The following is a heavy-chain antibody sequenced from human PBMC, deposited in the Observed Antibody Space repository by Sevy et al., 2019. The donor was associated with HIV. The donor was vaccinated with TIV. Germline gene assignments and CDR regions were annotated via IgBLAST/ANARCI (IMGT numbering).Heavy chain of an antibody. CDR2: ISATGSST. D-gene: IGHD3-22*01. CDR3: AKALNPALESMIEVIFRTLKGFDV. J-gene: IGHJ3*01. Sequence: GGSLRLSCAASGFTFNTHAMNWVRQAPGKGLEWVSVISATGSSTYYADSVKGGFTISRDNSKNTPYLQMNSLAADDTAVYYCAKALNPALESMIEVIFRTLKGFDVWGQGTMVTVSS. V-gene: IGHV3-23*01. CDR1: GFTFNTHA.